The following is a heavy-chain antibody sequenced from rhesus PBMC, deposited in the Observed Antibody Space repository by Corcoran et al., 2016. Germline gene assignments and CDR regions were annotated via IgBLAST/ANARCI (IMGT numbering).Heavy chain of an antibody. CDR3: ARHEDIAAAGSFDV. CDR1: GGSISSSNW. J-gene: IGHJ5-1*01. V-gene: IGHV4-93*02. D-gene: IGHD6-25*01. CDR2: IYGSGGST. Sequence: QVQLQESGPAVVKPSETLSLTCAVSGGSISSSNWWSWIRQSPGKGLEWIGGIYGSGGSTEYNPYLKSRVTSAIYTSKNQVSLKLSSVTAADTAVYYCARHEDIAAAGSFDVWGPGVLVTVSS.